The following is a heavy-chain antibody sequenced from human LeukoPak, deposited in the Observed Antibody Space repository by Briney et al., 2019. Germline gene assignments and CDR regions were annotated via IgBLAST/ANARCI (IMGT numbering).Heavy chain of an antibody. V-gene: IGHV4-30-4*01. D-gene: IGHD4-17*01. CDR2: IYYSGST. CDR1: GGSISSGDYY. Sequence: PSETLSLTCTVSGGSISSGDYYWSWIRQPPGEGLEWIGYIYYSGSTYYNPSLKSRVTISVDTSKNQFSLKLSSVTAADTAVYYCARGGGDYGASIPESKAYYYYGMDVWGQGTTVTVSS. J-gene: IGHJ6*02. CDR3: ARGGGDYGASIPESKAYYYYGMDV.